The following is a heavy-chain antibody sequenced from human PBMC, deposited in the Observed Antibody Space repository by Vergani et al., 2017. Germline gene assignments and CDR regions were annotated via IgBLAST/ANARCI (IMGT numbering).Heavy chain of an antibody. J-gene: IGHJ2*01. V-gene: IGHV3-9*01. CDR1: GFTFDDYA. Sequence: VQLVESGGGVVQPGRSLRLSCAASGFTFDDYAMHWVRQAPGKGLEWVSGISWNSGSIGYADSVKGRFTISRDNAKNSLYLQMNSLRAEDTALYYCAKDISATGWYFDLWGRGTLVTVSS. CDR2: ISWNSGSI. CDR3: AKDISATGWYFDL. D-gene: IGHD2-15*01.